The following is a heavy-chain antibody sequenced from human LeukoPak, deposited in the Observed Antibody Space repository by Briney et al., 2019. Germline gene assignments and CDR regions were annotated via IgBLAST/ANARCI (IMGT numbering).Heavy chain of an antibody. CDR3: ARGVPYDSWSGPHYSDY. Sequence: GGSLRLSCAASRFTLSTYWMSWVRQAPGKGLEWVAHIKQDGSREYYVDSVKGRFTISRDSAKNSLYLQMNSLRAEDTAVYYCARGVPYDSWSGPHYSDYWGQGTLVTVSS. D-gene: IGHD3-3*01. CDR2: IKQDGSRE. V-gene: IGHV3-7*01. J-gene: IGHJ4*02. CDR1: RFTLSTYW.